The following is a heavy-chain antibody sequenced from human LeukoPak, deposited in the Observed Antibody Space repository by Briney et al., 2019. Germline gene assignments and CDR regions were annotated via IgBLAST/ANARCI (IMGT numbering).Heavy chain of an antibody. D-gene: IGHD2-2*01. J-gene: IGHJ4*02. V-gene: IGHV3-48*01. CDR3: ATGPNTSPFDY. Sequence: GGSLRLSCAASGFTFSTSSMNWVRQAPGKGLEWISYISSGCGTIYYADSVKGRFTISKDTAKNSLSLQMNSLRVEDTAVYYCATGPNTSPFDYWGQGTLVTVSS. CDR1: GFTFSTSS. CDR2: ISSGCGTI.